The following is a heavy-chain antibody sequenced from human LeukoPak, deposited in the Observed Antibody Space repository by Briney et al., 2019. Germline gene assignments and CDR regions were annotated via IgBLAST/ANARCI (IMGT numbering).Heavy chain of an antibody. CDR3: AKDGFGSSWPYYFDY. CDR2: ISGSGDST. J-gene: IGHJ4*02. Sequence: GGSLRLSCAASGFTFSSYAMSWVRQAPGKGLEWVSAISGSGDSTYYADSVKGRFTISRDNSKNTLYLQMNSLRAEDTAVYYCAKDGFGSSWPYYFDYWGQGTLVTVSS. D-gene: IGHD6-13*01. CDR1: GFTFSSYA. V-gene: IGHV3-23*01.